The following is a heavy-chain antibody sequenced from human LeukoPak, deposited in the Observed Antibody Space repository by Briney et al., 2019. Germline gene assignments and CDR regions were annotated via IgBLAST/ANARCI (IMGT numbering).Heavy chain of an antibody. V-gene: IGHV3-30*02. CDR3: ARRSVDTAMGLDY. Sequence: PGGSLRLSCAASGFTFSSYGMHWVRQAPGKGLEWVTFIRFDGSNKYYTDSVKGRFTISRDNAKNSLYLQMNSLRAEDTAVYYCARRSVDTAMGLDYWGQGTLVTASS. CDR2: IRFDGSNK. CDR1: GFTFSSYG. D-gene: IGHD5-18*01. J-gene: IGHJ4*02.